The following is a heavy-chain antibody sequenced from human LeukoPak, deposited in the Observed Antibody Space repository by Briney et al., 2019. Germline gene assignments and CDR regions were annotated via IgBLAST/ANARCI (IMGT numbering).Heavy chain of an antibody. V-gene: IGHV1-2*02. CDR2: INHNSGGT. Sequence: ASVKVSCKSSGYTFTGYYMHWVRQAPGQGLEWMGWINHNSGGTNYAQKFQGRVTMTRDTSISTAYMELSRLRCDDTAVYYCARRSSGWHPSDYWGQGTLVTVSS. CDR1: GYTFTGYY. J-gene: IGHJ4*02. CDR3: ARRSSGWHPSDY. D-gene: IGHD6-19*01.